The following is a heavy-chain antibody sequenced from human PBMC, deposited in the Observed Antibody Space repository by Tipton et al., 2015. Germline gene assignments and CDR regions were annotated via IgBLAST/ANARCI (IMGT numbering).Heavy chain of an antibody. V-gene: IGHV4-59*01. CDR3: SRDRVAGNTGHAFDV. CDR1: GGSIDSYY. D-gene: IGHD6-19*01. CDR2: IYYRGST. Sequence: TLSLTCSVSGGSIDSYYWSWIRQPPGKGLDWIGYIYYRGSTNYNPSLKSRVTISLDTSKNQFSLTLNSVTAADTAVYYCSRDRVAGNTGHAFDVWGQGTMVTVSS. J-gene: IGHJ3*01.